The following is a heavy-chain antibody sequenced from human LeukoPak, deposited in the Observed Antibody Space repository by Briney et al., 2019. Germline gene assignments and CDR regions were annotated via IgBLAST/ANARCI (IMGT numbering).Heavy chain of an antibody. J-gene: IGHJ4*02. CDR1: GFIFSSHN. D-gene: IGHD2-15*01. V-gene: IGHV3-21*01. CDR3: ARAYCNGGSCYLDY. CDR2: ISSSSSYI. Sequence: GGSLRLSCEGSGFIFSSHNMNWVRRAPGKGLEWVSSISSSSSYIYYADSVKGRFTISRDNAKNSLYLQMNSLRAEDTAVYYCARAYCNGGSCYLDYWGQGTLVTVSS.